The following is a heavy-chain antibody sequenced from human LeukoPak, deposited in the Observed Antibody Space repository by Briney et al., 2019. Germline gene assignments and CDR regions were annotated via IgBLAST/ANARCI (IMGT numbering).Heavy chain of an antibody. J-gene: IGHJ3*02. V-gene: IGHV3-21*01. CDR2: ISSSSSYI. D-gene: IGHD4-17*01. Sequence: SGRSLRLSCAASGFTFSSYSMNWVRQAPGKGLEWVSSISSSSSYIYYADSVKGRFTISRDNAKNSLYLQMNSLRAEDTSVYYCARPDDYGDSHDAFDIWGQGTMVTVSS. CDR3: ARPDDYGDSHDAFDI. CDR1: GFTFSSYS.